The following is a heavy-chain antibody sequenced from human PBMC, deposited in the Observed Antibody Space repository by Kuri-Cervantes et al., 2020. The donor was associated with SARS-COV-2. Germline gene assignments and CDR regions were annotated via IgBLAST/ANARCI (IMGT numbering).Heavy chain of an antibody. CDR1: GYTFTSYG. Sequence: ASVKVSCKASGYTFTSYGISWARQAPGQGLEWMGWISAYNGNTNYAQKLQGRVTMTTDTPTSTAYMELRSLRSDDTAVYYCAREGYYDSSGYFGDYVRMDVWGQGTTVTVSS. J-gene: IGHJ6*02. D-gene: IGHD3-22*01. CDR2: ISAYNGNT. V-gene: IGHV1-18*01. CDR3: AREGYYDSSGYFGDYVRMDV.